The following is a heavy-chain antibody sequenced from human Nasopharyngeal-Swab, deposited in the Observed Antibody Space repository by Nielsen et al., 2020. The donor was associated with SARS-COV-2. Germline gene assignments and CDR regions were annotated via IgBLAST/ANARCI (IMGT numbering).Heavy chain of an antibody. D-gene: IGHD5-12*01. CDR2: IHRSGTI. J-gene: IGHJ4*02. Sequence: SETLSLTCVVSGASTGSDYWWTWFRQPPGRGLEWIGEIHRSGTINYNPSLKSRVTLLIDQSKNHFSLNLNSVTAADTAVYFCARGGHWQFDYWGQGTLVIVSS. CDR3: ARGGHWQFDY. V-gene: IGHV4/OR15-8*02. CDR1: GASTGSDYW.